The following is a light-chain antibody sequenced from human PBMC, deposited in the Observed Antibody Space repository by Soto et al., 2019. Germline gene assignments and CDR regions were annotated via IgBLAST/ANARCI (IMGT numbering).Light chain of an antibody. CDR1: QSISSW. V-gene: IGKV1-5*01. CDR2: DAP. Sequence: DIQMTQSPSTLSASVGDRVTITCRASQSISSWLAWYQQKPGKAPKLLVYDAPTLQSGVASRFSGSGSGTEFTLIISGLQPDDSATYYCQQYTNTNNPWMFGQGTKVDI. J-gene: IGKJ1*01. CDR3: QQYTNTNNPWM.